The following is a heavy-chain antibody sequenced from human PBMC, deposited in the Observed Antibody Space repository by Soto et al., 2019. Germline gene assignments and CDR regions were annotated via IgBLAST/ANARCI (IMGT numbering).Heavy chain of an antibody. D-gene: IGHD5-18*01. CDR1: GFTFSSYG. V-gene: IGHV3-30*18. Sequence: GGSLRLSCAASGFTFSSYGMHWVRQAPGKGLEWLAVISYDGSNKYYADSVKGRLTISRDNSKNTLYLQMNSLRAEDTAVYYCAKDRRGYSYGTYYYHYGMDVWGQGTTVTVSS. CDR3: AKDRRGYSYGTYYYHYGMDV. J-gene: IGHJ6*02. CDR2: ISYDGSNK.